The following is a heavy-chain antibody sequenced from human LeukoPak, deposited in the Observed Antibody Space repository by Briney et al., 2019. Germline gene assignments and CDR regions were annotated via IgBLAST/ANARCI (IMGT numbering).Heavy chain of an antibody. J-gene: IGHJ4*02. D-gene: IGHD2-2*02. CDR2: ISYDGSNK. CDR1: GFTFSSYA. CDR3: ARKVDYTTEDY. Sequence: GGSLRLSCAASGFTFSSYAMHWVRQAPGKGLEWVAVISYDGSNKYYADSVKGRFTISRDNSKNTLYLQMNSLRAEDTAVYYCARKVDYTTEDYWGQGTLVTVSS. V-gene: IGHV3-30*04.